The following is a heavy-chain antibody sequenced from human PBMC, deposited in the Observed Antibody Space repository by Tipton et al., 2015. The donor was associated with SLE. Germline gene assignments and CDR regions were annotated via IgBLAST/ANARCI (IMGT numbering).Heavy chain of an antibody. J-gene: IGHJ4*02. V-gene: IGHV3-30*04. D-gene: IGHD3-3*01. CDR2: ISYDGSNK. Sequence: RSLRLSCAASGFTFSSYAMHWVRQAPGKGLEWVAVISYDGSNKYYADSAEGQFTISRDNSKNTLYLHINHLSAEDTAVYYCARGAGFWSDYSPLDYWGRGTLVTVSS. CDR3: ARGAGFWSDYSPLDY. CDR1: GFTFSSYA.